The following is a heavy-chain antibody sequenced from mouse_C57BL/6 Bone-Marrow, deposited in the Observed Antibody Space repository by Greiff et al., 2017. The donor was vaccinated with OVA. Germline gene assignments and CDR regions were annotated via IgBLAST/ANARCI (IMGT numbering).Heavy chain of an antibody. Sequence: QVQLQQSGAELVRPGTSVKVSCKASGYAFTNYLIEWVKQRPGQGLEWIGVINPGSGGTNYNQKFKGKATLTADKSSSTAYMQLSSLTSEDSAVYFCARPGTAQANYYAMDYWGQGTSVTVSS. V-gene: IGHV1-54*01. CDR1: GYAFTNYL. CDR2: INPGSGGT. CDR3: ARPGTAQANYYAMDY. J-gene: IGHJ4*01. D-gene: IGHD3-2*02.